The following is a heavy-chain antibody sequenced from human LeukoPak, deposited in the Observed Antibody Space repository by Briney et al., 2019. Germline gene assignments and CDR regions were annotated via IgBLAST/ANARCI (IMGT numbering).Heavy chain of an antibody. CDR1: GYTFTSYY. CDR3: ARVPQPHSSGWYGVAFDI. Sequence: ASVKVSCKASGYTFTSYYMHWVRQAPGQGLEWMGIINPSGGSTSYAQKFQGRVTMTRDTSTSTVYMELSSLRSEDTAVYYCARVPQPHSSGWYGVAFDIWAKGQWSPSLQ. J-gene: IGHJ3*02. CDR2: INPSGGST. D-gene: IGHD6-19*01. V-gene: IGHV1-46*01.